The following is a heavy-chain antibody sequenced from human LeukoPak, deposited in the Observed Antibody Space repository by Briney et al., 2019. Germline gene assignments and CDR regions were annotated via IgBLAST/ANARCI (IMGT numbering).Heavy chain of an antibody. D-gene: IGHD2-15*01. Sequence: SETLSLTCTVSGGSISSSSYYWGWIRQPPGKGLEWIGSIYYSGSTYYNPSLKSRVTISVDTSKNQFSLKLSSVTAADTAVYYCARAHCSGGSCYSALFDYWGQGTLVTVPS. J-gene: IGHJ4*02. V-gene: IGHV4-39*01. CDR2: IYYSGST. CDR3: ARAHCSGGSCYSALFDY. CDR1: GGSISSSSYY.